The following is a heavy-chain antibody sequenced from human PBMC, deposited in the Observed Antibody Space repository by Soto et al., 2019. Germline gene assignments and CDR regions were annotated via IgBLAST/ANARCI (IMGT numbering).Heavy chain of an antibody. CDR1: GYAFTSYH. V-gene: IGHV1-46*03. D-gene: IGHD2-15*01. CDR3: ARVYCSGGGCYSIDY. Sequence: QVQLVQSGADVKKPGASVKVSCKASGYAFTSYHMHWVRQAPGQGLQWMGIINPSGGSTFYAQKFQGRVTRTRDTSTSTVYMDLSSLRSEDTAVYYCARVYCSGGGCYSIDYWGQGTLVTVSS. J-gene: IGHJ4*02. CDR2: INPSGGST.